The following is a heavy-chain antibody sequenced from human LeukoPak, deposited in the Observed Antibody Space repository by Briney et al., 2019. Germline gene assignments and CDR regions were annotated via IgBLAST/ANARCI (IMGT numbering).Heavy chain of an antibody. CDR2: IYYSGST. V-gene: IGHV4-39*01. J-gene: IGHJ4*02. Sequence: SETLSLTCTVSGGSISSYYWGWIRQPPGKGLEWIGSIYYSGSTYYNPSLKSRVTISVDTSKNQFSLKLSSVTAADTAVYYCARHPTRPMVRGVISWGQGTLVTVSS. CDR1: GGSISSYY. D-gene: IGHD3-10*01. CDR3: ARHPTRPMVRGVIS.